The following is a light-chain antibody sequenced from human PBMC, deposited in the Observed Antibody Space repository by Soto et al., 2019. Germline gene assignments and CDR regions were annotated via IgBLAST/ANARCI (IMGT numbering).Light chain of an antibody. CDR1: QSVTSSY. V-gene: IGKV3-11*01. CDR2: GAS. CDR3: QQHSHWPPWT. J-gene: IGKJ1*01. Sequence: EIVMTQSPATLSVSPGERATLSCRASQSVTSSYLAWYQQKPGQAPRLLIYGASNRATDIPARFSGSGSGTDFTLTISNLEPEDFAVYYCQQHSHWPPWTFGQGAKVDIK.